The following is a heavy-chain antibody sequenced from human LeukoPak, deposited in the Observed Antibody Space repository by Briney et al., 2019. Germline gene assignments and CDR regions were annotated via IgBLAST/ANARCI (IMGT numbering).Heavy chain of an antibody. Sequence: GGSLRLSCAASGFTFSNAWMTWVRQAPGKGLEWVGRIKSKTDGGTTDYAAPVKGRFTISRDDSKNTLYLQMNSLKTEDTAVYFCATGAVCIGNCYPGQINYWGQGTLVTVSS. CDR3: ATGAVCIGNCYPGQINY. D-gene: IGHD2-21*02. V-gene: IGHV3-15*01. CDR1: GFTFSNAW. J-gene: IGHJ4*02. CDR2: IKSKTDGGTT.